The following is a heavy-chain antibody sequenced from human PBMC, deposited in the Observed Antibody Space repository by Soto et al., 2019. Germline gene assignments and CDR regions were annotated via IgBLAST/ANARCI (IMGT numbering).Heavy chain of an antibody. J-gene: IGHJ4*02. CDR2: ISGYNGDI. CDR1: GYTFNRHG. V-gene: IGHV1-18*01. D-gene: IGHD1-26*01. Sequence: QVHLVQCGGEVKKPGASVKVSCKASGYTFNRHGITWVRQAPGQGLEWMGWISGYNGDINYEQKFQGRVTLSSDTLTSTVYLELKSLRFDDPAVYYCARVRIVGAREIDFWGQGTLVTVSS. CDR3: ARVRIVGAREIDF.